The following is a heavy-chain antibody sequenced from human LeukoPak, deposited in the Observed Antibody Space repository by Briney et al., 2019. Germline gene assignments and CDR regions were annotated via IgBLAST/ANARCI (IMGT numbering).Heavy chain of an antibody. CDR1: GGSISSGDYY. D-gene: IGHD4-11*01. J-gene: IGHJ4*02. V-gene: IGHV4-61*02. CDR2: IYTSGST. Sequence: SETLSLTCTVSGGSISSGDYYWSWIRQPAGKGLEWIGRIYTSGSTNYNPSLKSRVTISVDTSKNQFSLKLSSVTAADTAVYYCARARGGYSNYHYFDYWGQGTLVTVSS. CDR3: ARARGGYSNYHYFDY.